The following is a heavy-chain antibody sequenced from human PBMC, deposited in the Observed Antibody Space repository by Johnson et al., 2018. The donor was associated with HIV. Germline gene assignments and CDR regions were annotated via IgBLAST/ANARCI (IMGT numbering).Heavy chain of an antibody. CDR2: INWNGGST. Sequence: VQLVESGGGLVKPGGSLRLSCAASGFTFSDYYMSWIRQAPGKGLEWVSGINWNGGSTGYADSLKGRFTISRDNAKNSLYLQMNSLRAEDTALYYCARSVGYYDSSAYYYVDAFDIWGQGTMVTVSS. V-gene: IGHV3-20*04. CDR3: ARSVGYYDSSAYYYVDAFDI. J-gene: IGHJ3*02. D-gene: IGHD3-22*01. CDR1: GFTFSDYY.